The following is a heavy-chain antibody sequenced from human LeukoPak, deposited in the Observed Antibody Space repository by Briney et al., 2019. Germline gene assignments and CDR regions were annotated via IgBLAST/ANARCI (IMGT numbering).Heavy chain of an antibody. D-gene: IGHD3-22*01. Sequence: ASVKVSCKASGYTFTGYYMHWVRQAPGQGLEWMGWINPNSGGTNYAQKFQGRVTMTRDTSISTAYMELSRLRSDDTAVYYCARGYYDSSGYRDAFDIWGQGIMVTVSS. CDR1: GYTFTGYY. V-gene: IGHV1-2*02. J-gene: IGHJ3*02. CDR2: INPNSGGT. CDR3: ARGYYDSSGYRDAFDI.